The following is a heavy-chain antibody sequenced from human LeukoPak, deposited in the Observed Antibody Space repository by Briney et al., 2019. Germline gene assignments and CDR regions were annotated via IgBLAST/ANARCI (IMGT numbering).Heavy chain of an antibody. CDR2: VYDTGTT. D-gene: IGHD6-19*01. Sequence: GRPPSRGLEWIGYVYDTGTTNYNPSLSSRVTISLDTSKNLFSLKLTSVTAADTALYYCPRWLTAYSWGQGTLVTVSS. J-gene: IGHJ4*02. V-gene: IGHV4-59*01. CDR3: PRWLTAYS.